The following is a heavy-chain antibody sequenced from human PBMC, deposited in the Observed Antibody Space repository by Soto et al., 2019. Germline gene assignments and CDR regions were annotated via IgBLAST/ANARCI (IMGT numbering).Heavy chain of an antibody. V-gene: IGHV3-23*01. Sequence: EVHLLESGGGLVQPGGSLRLSCTASGFTFSSYAMTWVRQAPGRGLEGVSGITASGGRTYYADSVKGRFTISRDNSKSTLYLKMNSLRAEDTAVYYCGKETRYAEYVRWFDSWGQGTLVTVSS. J-gene: IGHJ5*01. CDR2: ITASGGRT. D-gene: IGHD3-16*01. CDR3: GKETRYAEYVRWFDS. CDR1: GFTFSSYA.